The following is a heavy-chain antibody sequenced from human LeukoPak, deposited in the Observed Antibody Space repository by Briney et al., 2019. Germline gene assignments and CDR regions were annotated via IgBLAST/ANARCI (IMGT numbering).Heavy chain of an antibody. CDR2: VIPILGIA. J-gene: IGHJ4*02. V-gene: IGHV1-69*02. Sequence: ASVKVSCKASGGTFSSYTISWVRQAPGQGLEWMGRVIPILGIANYAQKFQGRVTITADKSTSTAYMELSSLRSEDTAVYYCARAPYDFRSGYLYYFDYWGQGTLVTVSS. CDR1: GGTFSSYT. CDR3: ARAPYDFRSGYLYYFDY. D-gene: IGHD3-3*01.